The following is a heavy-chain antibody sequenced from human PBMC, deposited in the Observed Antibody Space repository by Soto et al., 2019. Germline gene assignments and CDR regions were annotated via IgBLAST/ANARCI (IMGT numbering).Heavy chain of an antibody. CDR3: ARDLRGGGNGYSSGWYYY. CDR1: GGSISSSNW. V-gene: IGHV4-4*02. J-gene: IGHJ4*02. D-gene: IGHD6-19*01. CDR2: IYHSGST. Sequence: QVQLQESGPGLVKPSGTLSLTCAVSGGSISSSNWWSWVRQPPGKGLEWIGEIYHSGSTNYNPSLKSRVTISVDKSKNQFSLKLSSVTAADTAVYYCARDLRGGGNGYSSGWYYYWGQGTLVTVSS.